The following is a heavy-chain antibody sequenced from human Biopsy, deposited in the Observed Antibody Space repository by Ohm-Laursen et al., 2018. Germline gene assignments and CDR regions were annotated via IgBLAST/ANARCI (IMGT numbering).Heavy chain of an antibody. CDR2: IYPGDSDT. Sequence: ASLRLSCKGSGYGFTNYWIGWVRQMPGKGLEWMGLIYPGDSDTRYSPSFQGQVTISVDKSISTAYVQWNSLKASDTAMYYCAKHGGLGDFWSGYPLAAFDIWGQGTMVTVSS. CDR1: GYGFTNYW. CDR3: AKHGGLGDFWSGYPLAAFDI. J-gene: IGHJ3*02. V-gene: IGHV5-51*01. D-gene: IGHD3-3*01.